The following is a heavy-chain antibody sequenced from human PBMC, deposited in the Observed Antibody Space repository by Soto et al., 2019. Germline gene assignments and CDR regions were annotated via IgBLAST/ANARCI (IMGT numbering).Heavy chain of an antibody. V-gene: IGHV3-23*01. J-gene: IGHJ4*02. Sequence: GGSLRLSCAASGFTFSNFAMSWVRPAPGKGLQWVSSISNSGRSTYYADSVQGRFTISRDNSKNTLFLQMNSLRAEDTAVYYCANHRGFLVTQYFFDYWGQGTLVTVSS. CDR2: ISNSGRST. CDR1: GFTFSNFA. CDR3: ANHRGFLVTQYFFDY. D-gene: IGHD2-21*02.